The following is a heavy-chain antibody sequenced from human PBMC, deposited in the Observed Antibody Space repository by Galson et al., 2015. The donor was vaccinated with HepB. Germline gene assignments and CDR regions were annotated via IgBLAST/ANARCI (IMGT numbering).Heavy chain of an antibody. CDR2: IYYSGST. CDR1: GGSISSYY. D-gene: IGHD4-17*01. Sequence: SEPLSLTCTVSGGSISSYYWSWIRQPPGKGLEWFGYIYYSGSTNYNPSLKSRVTISVDTSKNQFSLKLSSVTAADTAVYYCASTFEGDYGSFDYWGQGTLVTVSS. J-gene: IGHJ4*02. V-gene: IGHV4-59*01. CDR3: ASTFEGDYGSFDY.